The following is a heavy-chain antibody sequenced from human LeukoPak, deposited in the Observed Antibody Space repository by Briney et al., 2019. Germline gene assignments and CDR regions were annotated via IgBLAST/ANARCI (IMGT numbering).Heavy chain of an antibody. Sequence: PGGSLRLSCAASRFTFDDYIMHWVPQAPGKGLEWGSLISWDGETTYYADSVKGRFTTSRDNSKNSLYLQMNSLRSEDTALYYCAKARGLIGGAFDIWGQGTMVTVSS. CDR2: ISWDGETT. CDR1: RFTFDDYI. D-gene: IGHD3-22*01. J-gene: IGHJ3*02. CDR3: AKARGLIGGAFDI. V-gene: IGHV3-43*01.